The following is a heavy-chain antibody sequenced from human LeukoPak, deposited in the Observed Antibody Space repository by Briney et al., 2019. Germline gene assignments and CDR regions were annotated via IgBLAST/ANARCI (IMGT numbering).Heavy chain of an antibody. CDR3: ARESTGGSYQRAFDI. CDR1: GGSISGDYY. CDR2: IYHSGSA. D-gene: IGHD1-26*01. V-gene: IGHV4-30-4*08. Sequence: SETLSLTCTVSGGSISGDYYWSWIRQPPGKGLEWIAYIYHSGSAYYNPSLKSRVTISVDTSKNRFSLKLNSVTAADTAVYYCARESTGGSYQRAFDIWGQGTMVTVSS. J-gene: IGHJ3*02.